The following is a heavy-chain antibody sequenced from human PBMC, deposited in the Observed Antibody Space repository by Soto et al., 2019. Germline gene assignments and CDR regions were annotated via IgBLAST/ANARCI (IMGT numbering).Heavy chain of an antibody. J-gene: IGHJ4*02. CDR2: IRSKANSYAT. CDR3: TPTTPYGDYVFDY. D-gene: IGHD4-17*01. CDR1: GFTFSGSA. Sequence: EVQLVESGGGLVQPGGSLKLSCAASGFTFSGSAMHWVRQASGKGLEWVGRIRSKANSYATAYDASVKGRFTISRDDSKNTAYLQMNSLKTEDTAVYYCTPTTPYGDYVFDYWGQGTLVTVSS. V-gene: IGHV3-73*02.